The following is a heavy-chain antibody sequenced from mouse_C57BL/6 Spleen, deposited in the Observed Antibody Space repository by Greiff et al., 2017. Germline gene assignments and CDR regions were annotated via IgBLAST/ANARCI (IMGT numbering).Heavy chain of an antibody. CDR1: GYAFSSSW. D-gene: IGHD1-1*01. Sequence: QVQLQQSGPELVKPGASVKISCKASGYAFSSSWMNWVKQRPGKGLEWIGRIYPGDGDTNYNGKFKGKATLTADKSSSTAYMQLSSLTSEDSAVYFCITTVVATRGYFDYWGQGTTLTVSS. J-gene: IGHJ2*01. CDR3: ITTVVATRGYFDY. V-gene: IGHV1-82*01. CDR2: IYPGDGDT.